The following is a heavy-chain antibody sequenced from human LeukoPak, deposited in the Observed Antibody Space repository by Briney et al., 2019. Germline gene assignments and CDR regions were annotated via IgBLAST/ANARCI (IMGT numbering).Heavy chain of an antibody. J-gene: IGHJ3*02. Sequence: SETLSLTCTVSGGSISSYYWSWIRQPPGKGLEWIEYIYYSGSTNYNPSLKSRVTISVDTSKNQFSLKLSSVTAADTAVYYCARDWNFGESPHAFGIWGQGTMVTVSS. V-gene: IGHV4-59*01. CDR2: IYYSGST. D-gene: IGHD3-10*01. CDR3: ARDWNFGESPHAFGI. CDR1: GGSISSYY.